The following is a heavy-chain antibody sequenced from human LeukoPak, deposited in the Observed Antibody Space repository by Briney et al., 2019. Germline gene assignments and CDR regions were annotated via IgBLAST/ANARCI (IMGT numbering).Heavy chain of an antibody. CDR3: ASRASCSGGSCYMFDY. CDR2: INPSSGST. Sequence: ASVKVSCKASGYSLTTYYIHWVRQARGQGLEWIGIINPSSGSTSYAQKFQGRVTMTRDTSTSTVYMELSSLRSEDTAVYYCASRASCSGGSCYMFDYWGQGTLVTVSS. V-gene: IGHV1-46*01. CDR1: GYSLTTYY. J-gene: IGHJ4*02. D-gene: IGHD2-15*01.